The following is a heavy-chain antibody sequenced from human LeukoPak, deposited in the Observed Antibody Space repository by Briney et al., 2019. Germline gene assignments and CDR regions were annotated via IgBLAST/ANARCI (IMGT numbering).Heavy chain of an antibody. V-gene: IGHV3-23*01. Sequence: PGGSLRLSCAASGFTFSSYEMNWVRQAPGKGLEWVSAISGSGGSTYYADSVKGRFTISRDNSKNTLYLQMNSLRAEDTAVYYCAKDYRRWLQLRYFDYWGQGTLVTVSS. CDR2: ISGSGGST. D-gene: IGHD5-24*01. J-gene: IGHJ4*02. CDR3: AKDYRRWLQLRYFDY. CDR1: GFTFSSYE.